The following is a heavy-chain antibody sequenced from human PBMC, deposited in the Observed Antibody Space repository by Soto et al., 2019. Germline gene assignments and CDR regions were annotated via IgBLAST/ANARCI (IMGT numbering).Heavy chain of an antibody. D-gene: IGHD6-19*01. Sequence: SETLSLTCTVSGGSVSSGSYYWSWIRQPPGKGLEWIGYIYYSGSTNYNPSLKSRVTISVDTSKNQFSLKLSSVTAADTAVYYCARGYSSGRTHRDYWGQGTLVTVSS. CDR2: IYYSGST. V-gene: IGHV4-61*01. CDR1: GGSVSSGSYY. CDR3: ARGYSSGRTHRDY. J-gene: IGHJ4*02.